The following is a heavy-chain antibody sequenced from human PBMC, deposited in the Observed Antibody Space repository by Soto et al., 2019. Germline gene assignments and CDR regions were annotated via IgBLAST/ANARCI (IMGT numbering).Heavy chain of an antibody. CDR3: ARGQWLDGSEYFQH. D-gene: IGHD6-19*01. Sequence: QVQLQESGPGLVKPSETLSLTCTVSGGSISSYYWSWIRQPPGKGLEWIGYIYYSGSTNYNPSLKSRVTISVDTSKNQFSLKLSSVTAADTAVYYCARGQWLDGSEYFQHWGQGTLVTVSS. V-gene: IGHV4-59*01. CDR1: GGSISSYY. J-gene: IGHJ1*01. CDR2: IYYSGST.